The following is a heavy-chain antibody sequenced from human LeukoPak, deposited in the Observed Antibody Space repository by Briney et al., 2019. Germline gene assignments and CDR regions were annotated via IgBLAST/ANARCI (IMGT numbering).Heavy chain of an antibody. J-gene: IGHJ6*04. Sequence: GGSLRLSCAASGFTFSSYAMSWVRQAPGKGLEWVSAISGSGGSTYYADSVKGRFTISRDNSKNTLYLQMNSLRAEDTAVYYCARISLWFGELFGVDVWGKGTTVTVSS. CDR1: GFTFSSYA. D-gene: IGHD3-10*01. CDR3: ARISLWFGELFGVDV. CDR2: ISGSGGST. V-gene: IGHV3-23*01.